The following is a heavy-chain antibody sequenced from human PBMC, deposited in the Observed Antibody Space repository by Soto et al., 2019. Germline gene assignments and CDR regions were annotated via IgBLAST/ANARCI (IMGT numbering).Heavy chain of an antibody. CDR2: INAGNGNT. CDR1: GYTFTSYS. Sequence: ASVKVSCKASGYTFTSYSMHWVRQAPGQRLEWMGWINAGNGNTKYSQKFQGRVTITRDTSASTAYMELSSLRSEDTAVYYCARAIGDYPFDYWGQGTLVTVSS. V-gene: IGHV1-3*01. D-gene: IGHD4-17*01. J-gene: IGHJ4*02. CDR3: ARAIGDYPFDY.